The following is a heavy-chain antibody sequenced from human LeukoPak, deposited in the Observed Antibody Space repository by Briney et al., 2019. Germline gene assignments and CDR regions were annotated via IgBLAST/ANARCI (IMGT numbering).Heavy chain of an antibody. V-gene: IGHV4-61*01. CDR3: ARDGSSSWPAYNWFDP. CDR2: IYYSGST. CDR1: GGSVSSGSYY. D-gene: IGHD6-13*01. Sequence: SETLSLTCTVSGGSVSSGSYYWNWIRQPPGKGLEWIGYIYYSGSTNYNPSLKSRVTISVDTSKNQFSLKLSSVTAADTAVYYCARDGSSSWPAYNWFDPWGQGTLVTVSS. J-gene: IGHJ5*02.